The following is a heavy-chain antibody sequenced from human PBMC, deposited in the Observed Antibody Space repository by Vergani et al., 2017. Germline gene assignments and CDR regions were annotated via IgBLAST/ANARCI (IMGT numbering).Heavy chain of an antibody. V-gene: IGHV3-30*02. CDR1: GFTFSSYG. Sequence: QVQLVESGGGVVQPGGSLRLSCAASGFTFSSYGMHWVRQAPGKGLEWVAFIRYDGSNKYYADSVKGRFTISRDNSKNTLYLQMNSLRAEDTAVYYCAKSLPRNYDFWSGYYVVGDYYGMDVWGQGTTVTVSS. CDR3: AKSLPRNYDFWSGYYVVGDYYGMDV. D-gene: IGHD3-3*01. CDR2: IRYDGSNK. J-gene: IGHJ6*02.